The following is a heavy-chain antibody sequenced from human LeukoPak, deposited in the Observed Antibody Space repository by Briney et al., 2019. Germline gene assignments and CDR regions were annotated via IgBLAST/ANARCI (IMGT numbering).Heavy chain of an antibody. CDR1: GGSISSYD. CDR3: ARDLMEAFDY. CDR2: IYTSGRT. Sequence: SETLSLTCTVSGGSISSYDWSRIRQPAGKGLEWIGRIYTSGRTNYNPSLKSRVTISADKSKKQFSLKLSSVTAADTAVYYCARDLMEAFDYWGQGTLVTVSS. V-gene: IGHV4-4*07. D-gene: IGHD2-8*01. J-gene: IGHJ4*02.